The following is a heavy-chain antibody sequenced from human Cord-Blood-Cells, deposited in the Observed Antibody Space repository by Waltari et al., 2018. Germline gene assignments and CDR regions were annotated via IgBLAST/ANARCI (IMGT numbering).Heavy chain of an antibody. D-gene: IGHD1-26*01. Sequence: EVQLVESGGGLVKPGGSLRLSCAASGFTFSSYSMNWVRQAPGKGLDWVSSISSSSSYIYYADSVKGRFTISRDNAKNSLYLQMNSLRAEDTAVYYCARNPYSGSWYFDLWGRGTLVTVSS. V-gene: IGHV3-21*01. CDR2: ISSSSSYI. CDR3: ARNPYSGSWYFDL. CDR1: GFTFSSYS. J-gene: IGHJ2*01.